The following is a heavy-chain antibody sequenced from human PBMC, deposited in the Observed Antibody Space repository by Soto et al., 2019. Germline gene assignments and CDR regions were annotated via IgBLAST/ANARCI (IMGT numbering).Heavy chain of an antibody. Sequence: EVQLVASGGGLVQPGGSLRLSCTASGFTFSNHWMSWVRQAPGKGLERVASIKEDGSEKYYVDSVKGRFTISRDNAKNSLYLQRNSLRAEDTAVYYCAKEYRWGQGTLVTVSS. V-gene: IGHV3-7*01. J-gene: IGHJ4*02. CDR2: IKEDGSEK. CDR1: GFTFSNHW. CDR3: AKEYR. D-gene: IGHD1-26*01.